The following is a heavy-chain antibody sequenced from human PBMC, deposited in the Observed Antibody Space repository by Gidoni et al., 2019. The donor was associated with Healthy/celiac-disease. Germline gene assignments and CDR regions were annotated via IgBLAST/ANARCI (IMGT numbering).Heavy chain of an antibody. J-gene: IGHJ4*02. CDR3: AKDSSEWELGGGFYY. Sequence: EVQLLEPGGGLVQPGGSLRLSCAASGCTFSSYAMSWVRQAPGKGRVWVSAISGSGGSTYYAASVMGRFTISRDNSKYTLYLLMISLRAEDTAVYYFAKDSSEWELGGGFYYWVQGTLVTVSS. V-gene: IGHV3-23*01. CDR2: ISGSGGST. D-gene: IGHD1-26*01. CDR1: GCTFSSYA.